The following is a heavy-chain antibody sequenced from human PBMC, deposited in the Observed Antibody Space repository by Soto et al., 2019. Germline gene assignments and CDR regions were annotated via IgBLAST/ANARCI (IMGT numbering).Heavy chain of an antibody. J-gene: IGHJ6*02. V-gene: IGHV3-30-3*01. CDR2: ISYEGSNK. CDR1: GFTFSSYA. CDR3: ARDISYIAAAGTPEFYYYGMDV. Sequence: QVQLVESGGGVVQPGRSLRLSCAASGFTFSSYAMHWVRQAPGKGLEWVAVISYEGSNKYYADSVKGRFTISRDNSKNTLYLQMNSLRAEDTAVYYCARDISYIAAAGTPEFYYYGMDVWGQGTTVTVSS. D-gene: IGHD6-13*01.